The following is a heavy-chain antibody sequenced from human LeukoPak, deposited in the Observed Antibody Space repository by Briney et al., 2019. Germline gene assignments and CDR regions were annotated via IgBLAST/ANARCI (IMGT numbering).Heavy chain of an antibody. D-gene: IGHD3-22*01. V-gene: IGHV1-18*01. CDR1: GYTFTSYG. J-gene: IGHJ4*02. Sequence: ASVKVSCKASGYTFTSYGISWVRQAPGQGLEWMGWISAYNGNTNYAQKLQGRVTMTTDTSTSTAYMELRSLRSDDTAVYYCARDHGLDYDSSASGYWGQGTLVTVSS. CDR2: ISAYNGNT. CDR3: ARDHGLDYDSSASGY.